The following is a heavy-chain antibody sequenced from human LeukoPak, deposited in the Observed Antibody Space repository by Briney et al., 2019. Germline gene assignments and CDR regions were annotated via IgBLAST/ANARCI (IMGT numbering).Heavy chain of an antibody. V-gene: IGHV3-23*01. J-gene: IGHJ4*02. D-gene: IGHD3-3*01. Sequence: GGSLRLSCAASGFTFSSYAMSWVRQAPGKGLEWVSVISGSGDSTYYADSVKGRLTISRDNSKNTLYLQMNSLRAEDTAVYYCARDSTCYDFWSGYFDYWGQGTLVTVSS. CDR3: ARDSTCYDFWSGYFDY. CDR2: ISGSGDST. CDR1: GFTFSSYA.